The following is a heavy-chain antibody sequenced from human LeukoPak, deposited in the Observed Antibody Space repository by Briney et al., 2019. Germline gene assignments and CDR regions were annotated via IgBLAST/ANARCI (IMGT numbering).Heavy chain of an antibody. J-gene: IGHJ6*03. CDR1: GGSLSSRIW. CDR3: ARYLLEWFSRYDYMDV. V-gene: IGHV4-4*02. D-gene: IGHD3-3*01. Sequence: SESLSLTRAVSGGSLSSRIWRSRVRPPPGKGLEWIGEIYHSGSTNYNPPLKRRVTISVDKSKCQFSLKRSSVTAADTAVYYCARYLLEWFSRYDYMDVWGKGTTVTGSS. CDR2: IYHSGST.